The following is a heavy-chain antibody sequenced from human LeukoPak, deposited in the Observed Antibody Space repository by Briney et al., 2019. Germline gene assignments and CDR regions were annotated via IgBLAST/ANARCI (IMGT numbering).Heavy chain of an antibody. CDR1: GGSFSGYY. CDR2: INHSGST. J-gene: IGHJ4*02. D-gene: IGHD1-26*01. CDR3: ARGERSRALGY. V-gene: IGHV4-34*01. Sequence: PSETLSLTCAVYGGSFSGYYWSWNRQPPGKGLEWIGEINHSGSTNYNPSLKSRVTISVDTSKNQFSLKLSSVTAADTAVYYCARGERSRALGYWGQGTLVTVSS.